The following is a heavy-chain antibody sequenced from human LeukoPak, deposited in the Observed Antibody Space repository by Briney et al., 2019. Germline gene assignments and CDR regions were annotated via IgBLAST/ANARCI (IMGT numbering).Heavy chain of an antibody. D-gene: IGHD1-26*01. J-gene: IGHJ4*02. CDR3: ARDDSGSYSYYFHY. Sequence: PGGSLRLSCAASGFTFSSHTMNWVRQAPGKGLEWVSSISRSSSYISYANSVKGRFTTSRDNAKNSLYLQMNSLRAEDTAVYYCARDDSGSYSYYFHYWGQGTLVTVSS. V-gene: IGHV3-21*01. CDR1: GFTFSSHT. CDR2: ISRSSSYI.